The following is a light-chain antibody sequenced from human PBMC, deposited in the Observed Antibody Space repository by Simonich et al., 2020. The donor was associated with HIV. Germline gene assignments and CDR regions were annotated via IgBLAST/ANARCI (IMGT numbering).Light chain of an antibody. CDR2: WAS. CDR3: QQYYSTPPT. CDR1: RSVLYRSNHKNY. V-gene: IGKV4-1*01. J-gene: IGKJ1*01. Sequence: DIVMTQSPDSLAVSLGERATVNCRSSRSVLYRSNHKNYLAWYQQKPGQPPKLLIYWASTREAGVPDRFSASGSGTDFTLTISSLQAEDVAIYYCQQYYSTPPTFGQGTKVEIK.